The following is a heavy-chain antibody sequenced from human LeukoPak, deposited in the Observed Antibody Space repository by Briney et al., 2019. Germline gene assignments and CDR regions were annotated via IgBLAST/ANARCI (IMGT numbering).Heavy chain of an antibody. Sequence: SETLSLTCTVSGGSIKSFYWNWLRRPPGKELEWIGYVYDSGSTNYNPSLKRSVSIYVDTSKRQFSLKLKPVTDADTAVYYCERDLGNGYDYWLDPWGQGTLVTVSS. D-gene: IGHD5-12*01. J-gene: IGHJ5*02. CDR1: GGSIKSFY. CDR3: ERDLGNGYDYWLDP. CDR2: VYDSGST. V-gene: IGHV4-59*01.